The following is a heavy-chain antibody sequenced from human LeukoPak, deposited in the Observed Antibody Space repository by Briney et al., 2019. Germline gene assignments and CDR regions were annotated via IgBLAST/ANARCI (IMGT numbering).Heavy chain of an antibody. V-gene: IGHV4-59*08. J-gene: IGHJ4*02. CDR3: VRRDPGWNYFDY. CDR2: IYYTGRN. CDR1: GGSINSHY. D-gene: IGHD6-19*01. Sequence: SETLSLTCAVSGGSINSHYWSWIRQPPGKGLXWIGDIYYTGRNNYNPSLKSRVTISLDTSKNHLSLNLTSVLAADTAIYYCVRRDPGWNYFDYWGQGILVTVSS.